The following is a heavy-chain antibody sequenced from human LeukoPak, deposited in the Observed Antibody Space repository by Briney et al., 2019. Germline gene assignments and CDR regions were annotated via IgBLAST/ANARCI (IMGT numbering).Heavy chain of an antibody. Sequence: GASVKVSCKASGYTFSSYAMHWVRQAPGQRLEWMGWINAGNGNTKYSQKFQGRVTITRDTSANTAYMELSSLRSEDTAVYYCAIGRVSATSDDAFDIWGQGTMVTVSS. D-gene: IGHD3-16*01. J-gene: IGHJ3*02. CDR3: AIGRVSATSDDAFDI. CDR2: INAGNGNT. CDR1: GYTFSSYA. V-gene: IGHV1-3*01.